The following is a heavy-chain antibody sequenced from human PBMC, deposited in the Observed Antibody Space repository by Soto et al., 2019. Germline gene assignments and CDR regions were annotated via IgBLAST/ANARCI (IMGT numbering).Heavy chain of an antibody. D-gene: IGHD5-12*01. J-gene: IGHJ4*02. CDR3: VRDVALSGSSGYYDY. Sequence: EVQLVESGGGLVQPGGSLRLSCAASGFIFSDHYMDWVRQAPGKGLEWVGRIRNRANSYSTEYAASVKGRFTISRDDSKSSLYLQMNSLRTDDTAVYYCVRDVALSGSSGYYDYWGQGTLVTVSS. CDR2: IRNRANSYST. CDR1: GFIFSDHY. V-gene: IGHV3-72*01.